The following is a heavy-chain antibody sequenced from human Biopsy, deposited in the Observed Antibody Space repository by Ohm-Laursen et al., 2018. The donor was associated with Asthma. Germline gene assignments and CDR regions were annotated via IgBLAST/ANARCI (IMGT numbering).Heavy chain of an antibody. Sequence: GALVKVSCKISGYSLNDLSMHWVRQAPGQGLEWMGGHDHEEGGTVNARRFQGRVTMTEDTSTDTAYMELSSLSSDDPAVYYCASDFPKDYVRYNFQFWGQGTLVTVSS. CDR3: ASDFPKDYVRYNFQF. D-gene: IGHD4-17*01. CDR1: GYSLNDLS. CDR2: HDHEEGGT. J-gene: IGHJ4*02. V-gene: IGHV1-24*01.